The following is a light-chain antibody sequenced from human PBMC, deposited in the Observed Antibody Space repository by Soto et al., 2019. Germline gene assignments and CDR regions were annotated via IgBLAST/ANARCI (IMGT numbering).Light chain of an antibody. CDR1: QSVSSSY. V-gene: IGKV3-20*01. CDR3: QQYGSSPRT. J-gene: IGKJ2*01. CDR2: GAS. Sequence: EIVLTQSPGTLSLSPGERATLSCRASQSVSSSYLAWYQQKPGQAPRLIIYGASSRATGIPDRFSGSGSGTDXTLTIXRLXXXXXXVYYXQQYGSSPRTFGQGTKLEIK.